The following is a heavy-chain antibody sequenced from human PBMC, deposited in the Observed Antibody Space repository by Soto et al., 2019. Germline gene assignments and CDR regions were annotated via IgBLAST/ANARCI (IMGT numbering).Heavy chain of an antibody. D-gene: IGHD2-2*02. CDR2: IDPSDSYT. CDR3: ARQYCRSTSCYIGWFDP. J-gene: IGHJ5*02. CDR1: GYSFTNYC. Sequence: PGESLKISCNGSGYSFTNYCISLVRQMPGKGLEWMGRIDPSDSYTKHSPSFQGHVTISADKSISTAYLQWSSLKASDTAMYYCARQYCRSTSCYIGWFDPWGQGTLVTVSS. V-gene: IGHV5-10-1*01.